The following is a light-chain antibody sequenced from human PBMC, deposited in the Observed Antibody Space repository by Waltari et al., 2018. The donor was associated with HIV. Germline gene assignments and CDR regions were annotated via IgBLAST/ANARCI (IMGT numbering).Light chain of an antibody. CDR3: YSTDDSGNPLAV. CDR1: ELPRRY. V-gene: IGLV3-10*01. Sequence: ELTQPHSVSASPGQTARITCSRDELPRRYAFWYQQKSGKAPVLVIYEDNRRPSGIPERFSGSSSGTMATLTISGAQVEDEGDYYCYSTDDSGNPLAVFGGGTQLTVL. CDR2: EDN. J-gene: IGLJ7*01.